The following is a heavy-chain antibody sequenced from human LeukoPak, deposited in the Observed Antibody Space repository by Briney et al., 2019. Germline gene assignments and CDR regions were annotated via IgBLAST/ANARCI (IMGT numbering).Heavy chain of an antibody. CDR2: ISGSGGST. CDR1: GFTFSSYA. J-gene: IGHJ4*02. Sequence: GGSLRLSCAASGFTFSSYAMSWVRQAPGKGLEWVSAISGSGGSTYYAGSVKGRFTISRDNSKNTLYLQMNSLRAEDTAVYYCAKDLGYYYGSGNYWCYFDYWGQGTLVTVSS. CDR3: AKDLGYYYGSGNYWCYFDY. V-gene: IGHV3-23*01. D-gene: IGHD3-10*01.